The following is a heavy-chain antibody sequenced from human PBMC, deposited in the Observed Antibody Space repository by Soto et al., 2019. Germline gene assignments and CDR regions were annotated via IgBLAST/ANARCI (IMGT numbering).Heavy chain of an antibody. CDR3: ARHYYDSSGYPAPYYHGMDV. V-gene: IGHV4-39*01. CDR1: GGSIISSGYY. J-gene: IGHJ6*02. D-gene: IGHD3-22*01. Sequence: SETLSLTCTVSGGSIISSGYYFFCIRQSPWNGLELIGTIFYSGTTYYNPSLESRITISQDTSNNQFSLKLTSVTAADTAVYYCARHYYDSSGYPAPYYHGMDVWGQGTTVTVSS. CDR2: IFYSGTT.